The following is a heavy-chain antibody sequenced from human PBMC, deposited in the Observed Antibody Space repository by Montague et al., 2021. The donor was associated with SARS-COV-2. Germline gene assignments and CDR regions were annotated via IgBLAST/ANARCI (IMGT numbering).Heavy chain of an antibody. CDR1: GGSISSGSYY. CDR3: ARDVLLWFGELSFLDV. D-gene: IGHD3-10*01. Sequence: TLSLTCTVSGGSISSGSYYWSWIRQPAGKGLEWIGRIYTSGSTNYNPSLKSRVTISVDTPKNQFSLKLSSVTAADTAVYYRARDVLLWFGELSFLDVWGKGTTVTVSS. J-gene: IGHJ6*04. V-gene: IGHV4-61*02. CDR2: IYTSGST.